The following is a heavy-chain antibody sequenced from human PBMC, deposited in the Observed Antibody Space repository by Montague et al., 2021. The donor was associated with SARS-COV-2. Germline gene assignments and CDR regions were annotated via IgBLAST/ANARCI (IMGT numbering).Heavy chain of an antibody. CDR2: IYHSGST. CDR3: ASPGGYCSGGSCYYAY. V-gene: IGHV4-30-2*02. Sequence: TLSLTCAVSGGSISSGGYSWSWIRQPPGKGLEWIGYIYHSGSTYYNPSLKSRVTISIDTSKNQFSLNLNSVTAADGAVYYCASPGGYCSGGSCYYAYWGQGTLVTVSS. J-gene: IGHJ4*02. D-gene: IGHD2-15*01. CDR1: GGSISSGGYS.